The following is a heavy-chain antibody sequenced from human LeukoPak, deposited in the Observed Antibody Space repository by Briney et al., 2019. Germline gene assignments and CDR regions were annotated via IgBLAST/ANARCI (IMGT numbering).Heavy chain of an antibody. Sequence: PSETLSLTWTVSGGSISGNSFYWGWVRQPPGKGLEWIGNIYYTGITYYNPSLKSRVTISVDTSKNQFSLKLNSVTAADTAVYYCASPGITTFDYWGQGTLVTVSS. D-gene: IGHD3-22*01. CDR2: IYYTGIT. CDR1: GGSISGNSFY. CDR3: ASPGITTFDY. V-gene: IGHV4-39*01. J-gene: IGHJ4*02.